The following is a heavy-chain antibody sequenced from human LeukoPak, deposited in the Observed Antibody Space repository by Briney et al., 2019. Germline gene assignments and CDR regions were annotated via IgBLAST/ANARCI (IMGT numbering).Heavy chain of an antibody. CDR1: GGSFSGYY. D-gene: IGHD6-13*01. CDR3: ARVAAAGYYYYGMDV. J-gene: IGHJ6*02. V-gene: IGHV4-34*01. Sequence: SETLSLTCAVYGGSFSGYYWSWIRQPPGKGLEWIGEINHSGSTNYNPSLKSRVTISVDTSKNQFSLKLSSVTAADTAVYYCARVAAAGYYYYGMDVWGQGTRSPSP. CDR2: INHSGST.